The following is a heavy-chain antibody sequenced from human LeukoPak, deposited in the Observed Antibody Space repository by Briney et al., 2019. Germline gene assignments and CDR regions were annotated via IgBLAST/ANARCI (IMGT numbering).Heavy chain of an antibody. CDR2: INPDGSAQ. V-gene: IGHV3-7*01. D-gene: IGHD3-10*01. CDR1: GFIFHESY. J-gene: IGHJ5*01. CDR3: TRPGLSDSGKYYVDS. Sequence: GESLRLSCLASGFIFHESYMTWVRQAPGKGPDWVADINPDGSAQAYSDSVRGRFTISRDNNKNILFLQMNILRVDDTAVYYCTRPGLSDSGKYYVDSWGQGILVTVSP.